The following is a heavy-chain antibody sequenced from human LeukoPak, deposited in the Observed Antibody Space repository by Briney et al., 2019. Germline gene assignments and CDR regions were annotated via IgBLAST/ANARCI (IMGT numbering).Heavy chain of an antibody. Sequence: PGGSLRLSCEGSGLTFNKYWMTWVRQAPGKGLEWVANIKQDGSEKNYVDSVKGRFTISRDNAKNSLSLRMNSLSAEDTAVYYCATGYSSGWYFYFQHWGQGSLVSVSS. CDR1: GLTFNKYW. J-gene: IGHJ1*01. D-gene: IGHD6-19*01. CDR2: IKQDGSEK. CDR3: ATGYSSGWYFYFQH. V-gene: IGHV3-7*01.